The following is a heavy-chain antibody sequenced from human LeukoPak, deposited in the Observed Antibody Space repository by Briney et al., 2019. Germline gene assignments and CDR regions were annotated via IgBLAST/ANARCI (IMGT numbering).Heavy chain of an antibody. J-gene: IGHJ4*02. D-gene: IGHD3-16*01. CDR1: GFTFSNYW. CDR2: IKEDGGEK. V-gene: IGHV3-7*01. Sequence: GGSLRLSCAASGFTFSNYWMNWVRQAPGKGLEWVANIKEDGGEKYYVDSVRGRFTISRDNAKNALYLQMNSLRAEDTAVYYCATWGPWSYFDYWGQGTLVTVSS. CDR3: ATWGPWSYFDY.